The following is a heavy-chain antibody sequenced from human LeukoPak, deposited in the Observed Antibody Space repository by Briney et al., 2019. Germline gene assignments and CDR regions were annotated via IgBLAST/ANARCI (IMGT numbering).Heavy chain of an antibody. J-gene: IGHJ4*02. V-gene: IGHV3-21*01. CDR3: ARYSGTYRDY. CDR1: GFTFSSYN. D-gene: IGHD1-26*01. Sequence: GGSLRLSCAASGFTFSSYNMNWVRQAPGKGLEWVSSISSSSTYIFYADSVKGRFTISRDNAKHSLYLQMNSLRAEDTAMYYCARYSGTYRDYWGQGTLVTVSS. CDR2: ISSSSTYI.